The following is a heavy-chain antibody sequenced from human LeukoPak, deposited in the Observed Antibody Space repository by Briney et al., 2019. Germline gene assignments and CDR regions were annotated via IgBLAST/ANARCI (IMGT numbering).Heavy chain of an antibody. CDR2: ISGGST. V-gene: IGHV3-38-3*01. J-gene: IGHJ4*02. CDR3: ARQRYCSGGSCYSGYFDY. CDR1: GFTVSSNE. D-gene: IGHD2-15*01. Sequence: PGGSLRLSCAASGFTVSSNEMSWVRQAPGKGLEWVSSISGGSTYYADSRKGRFTISRDNSKNTLHLQMNSLRAEDTAVYYCARQRYCSGGSCYSGYFDYWGQGTLVTVSS.